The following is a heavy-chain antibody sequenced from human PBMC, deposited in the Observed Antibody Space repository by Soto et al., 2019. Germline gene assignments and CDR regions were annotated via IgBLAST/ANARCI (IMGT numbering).Heavy chain of an antibody. CDR2: IKSKTDGGTT. Sequence: GGSLRLSCAASGFTFSNAWMSWVRQAPGKGLEWVGRIKSKTDGGTTDYAAPVKGRFTISRDDSKNTLYLQMNSLKTEDTAVYYCARGPRAPPPHDYGMDVWGQGTTVTVSS. CDR1: GFTFSNAW. V-gene: IGHV3-15*01. J-gene: IGHJ6*02. CDR3: ARGPRAPPPHDYGMDV.